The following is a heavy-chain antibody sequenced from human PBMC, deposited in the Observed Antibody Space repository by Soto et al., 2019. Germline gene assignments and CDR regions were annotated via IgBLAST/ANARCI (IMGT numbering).Heavy chain of an antibody. D-gene: IGHD3-3*01. V-gene: IGHV3-23*01. Sequence: GGSLRLSCAASGFTFSSYAMSWVRQAPGKGLEWVSAISGSGGSTYYADSVKGRFTISRDNSKNTLYLQMNSLRAEDTAVYYCAKAWRGMGIIGYYYYGMDVWGQATTVTVSS. CDR2: ISGSGGST. CDR3: AKAWRGMGIIGYYYYGMDV. CDR1: GFTFSSYA. J-gene: IGHJ6*02.